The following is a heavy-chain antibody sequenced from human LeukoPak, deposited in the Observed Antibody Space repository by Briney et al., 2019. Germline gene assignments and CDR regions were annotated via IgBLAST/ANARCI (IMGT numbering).Heavy chain of an antibody. CDR2: IKQDGYEK. Sequence: PGGSLRLSCAVSGFTFSNYWMSWVRQVPGKGLEWVANIKQDGYEKYYVDSVRGRFTISRDNAKNSLFLQMNILRAEDTAVYYCARCGRSDWYFDLWGRGTLVTVSS. V-gene: IGHV3-7*04. CDR3: ARCGRSDWYFDL. CDR1: GFTFSNYW. D-gene: IGHD1-26*01. J-gene: IGHJ2*01.